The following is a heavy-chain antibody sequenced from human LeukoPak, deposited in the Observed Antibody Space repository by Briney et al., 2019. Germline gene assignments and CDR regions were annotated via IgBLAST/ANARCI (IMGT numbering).Heavy chain of an antibody. Sequence: GGSLRLSCAASGFTFSSYAMSWVRQAPGKGLEWVSAISGSGGSTYYADSVKGRFTISRDNAKNSLYLQMNSLRAEDTAIYYCARPLRESGYFYFDYWGQGTLVTVSS. CDR2: ISGSGGST. D-gene: IGHD3-3*01. J-gene: IGHJ4*02. V-gene: IGHV3-23*01. CDR3: ARPLRESGYFYFDY. CDR1: GFTFSSYA.